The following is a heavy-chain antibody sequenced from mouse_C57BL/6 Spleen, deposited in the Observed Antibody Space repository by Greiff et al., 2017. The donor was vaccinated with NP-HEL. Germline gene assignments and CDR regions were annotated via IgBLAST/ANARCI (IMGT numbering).Heavy chain of an antibody. CDR2: IWSGGST. D-gene: IGHD1-1*01. V-gene: IGHV2-2*01. Sequence: VKLMESGPGLVQPSQSLSITCTVSGFSLTSYGVHWVRQSPGKGLEWLGVIWSGGSTDYNAAFISRLSISKDNSKSQVFFKMNSLQADDTAIYYCARNPHYYGSSYFFDYWGQGTTLTVSS. J-gene: IGHJ2*01. CDR3: ARNPHYYGSSYFFDY. CDR1: GFSLTSYG.